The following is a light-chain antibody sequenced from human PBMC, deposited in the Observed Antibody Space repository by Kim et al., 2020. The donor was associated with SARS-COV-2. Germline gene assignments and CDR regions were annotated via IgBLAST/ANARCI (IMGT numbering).Light chain of an antibody. J-gene: IGLJ1*01. V-gene: IGLV3-21*01. Sequence: PGEPARITCGGTNIGSKSVHWYQQRPGRAPVLVIYYDRDRPSGIPERFSGSNSGNTATLTISGVEAGDEADYYCQVWDTNTDRHVFGSGTKVTVL. CDR1: NIGSKS. CDR2: YDR. CDR3: QVWDTNTDRHV.